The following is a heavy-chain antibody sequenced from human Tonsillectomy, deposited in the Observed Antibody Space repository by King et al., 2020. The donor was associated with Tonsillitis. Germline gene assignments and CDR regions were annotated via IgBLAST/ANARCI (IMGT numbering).Heavy chain of an antibody. J-gene: IGHJ4*02. V-gene: IGHV3-74*01. D-gene: IGHD3/OR15-3a*01. CDR1: GFTFSSYW. CDR2: INNDGSGT. Sequence: VQLVESGGGLVQPGGSLRLSCAASGFTFSSYWMHWVRQAPGKGPVWVSRINNDGSGTSYADSVKGRFTISRDNAKNTVYLQVNSLRAEDTAVYYCARAQEDYFFDYWGQGTLVTVPS. CDR3: ARAQEDYFFDY.